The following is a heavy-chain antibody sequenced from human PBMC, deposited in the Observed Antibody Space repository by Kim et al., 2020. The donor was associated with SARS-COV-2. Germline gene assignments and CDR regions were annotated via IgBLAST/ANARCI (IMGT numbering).Heavy chain of an antibody. CDR2: I. CDR3: ARDGGRGPFDY. Sequence: IYYADSVKGRFTISRDNAKNSLYLQMNSLRAEDTAVYYCARDGGRGPFDYWGQGTLVTVSS. J-gene: IGHJ4*02. V-gene: IGHV3-21*01. D-gene: IGHD1-26*01.